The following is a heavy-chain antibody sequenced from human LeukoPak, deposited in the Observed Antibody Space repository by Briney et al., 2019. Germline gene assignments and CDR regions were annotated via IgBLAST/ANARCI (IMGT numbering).Heavy chain of an antibody. J-gene: IGHJ4*02. V-gene: IGHV4-39*01. CDR2: IFYSGST. CDR1: SGSISTSNYY. Sequence: SETLSLTCTVSSGSISTSNYYWGWVRQPPGKALEWIGNIFYSGSTYYSPSLRSRVTISLDTSRNQFSLKLNSVTAADTAVYYCARHPRYWGQGTLVTVSS. CDR3: ARHPRY.